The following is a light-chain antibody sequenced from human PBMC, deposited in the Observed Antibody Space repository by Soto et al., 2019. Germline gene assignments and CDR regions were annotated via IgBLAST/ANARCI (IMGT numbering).Light chain of an antibody. CDR1: QSVGDTY. CDR3: QHYDRAPMWT. CDR2: STS. J-gene: IGKJ1*01. V-gene: IGKV3-20*01. Sequence: EIVLTQSPGTLSLSPGERATLSCRASQSVGDTYLAWYQQKPGQAPRLLVYSTSIRATGIPDRFSGSGSGTDFTLTISRLDPEDFAVYYCQHYDRAPMWTFGQGTKVDIK.